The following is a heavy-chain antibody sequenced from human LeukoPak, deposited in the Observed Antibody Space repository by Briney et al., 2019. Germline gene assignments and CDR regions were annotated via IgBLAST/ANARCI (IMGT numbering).Heavy chain of an antibody. CDR2: IYYSGST. D-gene: IGHD6-19*01. V-gene: IGHV4-59*08. J-gene: IGHJ4*02. CDR3: ARAVSGRFDY. Sequence: SETLSLTCTVSGGSISSYYWSWIRQPPGKGLEWTGYIYYSGSTNYNPSLNSRVTISVDTSKNQFSLRLSSVTAADTAIYYCARAVSGRFDYWGQGTLITVSS. CDR1: GGSISSYY.